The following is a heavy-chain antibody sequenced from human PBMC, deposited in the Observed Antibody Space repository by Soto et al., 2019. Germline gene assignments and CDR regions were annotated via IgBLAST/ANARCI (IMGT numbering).Heavy chain of an antibody. CDR2: INPNSGGT. D-gene: IGHD2-15*01. Sequence: ASVKVSCKASGYTFTGYYMHWVRQAPGQGLEWMGWINPNSGGTNYAQKFQGWVTMTRDTSISTAYMELSRLRSDDTAVYYCARRLQDIVVVVAALILALDIWGQGTMVTVSS. CDR3: ARRLQDIVVVVAALILALDI. CDR1: GYTFTGYY. J-gene: IGHJ3*02. V-gene: IGHV1-2*04.